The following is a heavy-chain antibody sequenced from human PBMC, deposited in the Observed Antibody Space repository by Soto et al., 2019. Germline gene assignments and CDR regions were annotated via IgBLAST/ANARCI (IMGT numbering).Heavy chain of an antibody. CDR2: IIPIFGTA. CDR1: GGTFSSYA. CDR3: AKWGTMDYSHYYFDY. V-gene: IGHV1-69*13. D-gene: IGHD2-8*01. J-gene: IGHJ4*02. Sequence: SVQVSCKASGGTFSSYAIIWVRQAPGQGLEWMGGIIPIFGTANYAQKFQGRVTITADESTSTAYMELSSLRSEDTAVYYCAKWGTMDYSHYYFDYWGQGTLVTVSS.